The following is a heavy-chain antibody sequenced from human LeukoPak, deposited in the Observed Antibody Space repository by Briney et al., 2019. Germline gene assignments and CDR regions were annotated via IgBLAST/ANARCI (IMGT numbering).Heavy chain of an antibody. CDR3: ARGIAVHGYYYYMDV. CDR2: ISSSSSYI. J-gene: IGHJ6*03. D-gene: IGHD6-19*01. CDR1: GFTVSSYS. V-gene: IGHV3-21*01. Sequence: GRSLRLSCAASGFTVSSYSMNWVRQAPGKGLEWVSSISSSSSYIYYADSVKGRFTISRDNAKNSLYLQMNSLRAEDTAVYYCARGIAVHGYYYYMDVWDKGTTVTVSS.